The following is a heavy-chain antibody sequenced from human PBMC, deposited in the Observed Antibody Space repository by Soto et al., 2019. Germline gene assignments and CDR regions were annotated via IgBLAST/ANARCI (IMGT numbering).Heavy chain of an antibody. D-gene: IGHD6-19*01. V-gene: IGHV3-21*01. Sequence: PGGSLRLSCGASGFTFDNYGMSWVRQAPGKGLEWVSAIGSTGGTTYYADSVKGRFTISRDNAKNSLYLQMNSLRAEDTAVYYCARDSIAVAGTNWSAPWGQGTLVTVSS. J-gene: IGHJ5*02. CDR2: IGSTGGTT. CDR3: ARDSIAVAGTNWSAP. CDR1: GFTFDNYG.